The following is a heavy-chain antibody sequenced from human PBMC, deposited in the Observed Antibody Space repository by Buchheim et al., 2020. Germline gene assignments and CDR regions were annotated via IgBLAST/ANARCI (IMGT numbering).Heavy chain of an antibody. CDR3: ARDRLVTMIVVVINIDYYGMDV. CDR2: ISYDGSNK. J-gene: IGHJ6*02. V-gene: IGHV3-30*04. D-gene: IGHD3-22*01. CDR1: GFTFSSYA. Sequence: QVQLVESGGGVVQPGRSLRLSCAASGFTFSSYAMHWVRQAPGKGLEWVAVISYDGSNKYYADSVKGRFTISRDNSKNTLYLQMNSLRAEDTAVYYCARDRLVTMIVVVINIDYYGMDVWGQGTT.